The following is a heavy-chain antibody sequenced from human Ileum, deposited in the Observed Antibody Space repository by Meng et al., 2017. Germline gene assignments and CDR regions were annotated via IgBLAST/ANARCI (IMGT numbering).Heavy chain of an antibody. CDR1: GGSFSGYY. Sequence: QLQLQRGGVGLVKPSETLSLTCAVYGGSFSGYYWSWIRQPPGKGLEWIGEINHSGSTNYNPSLKSRVTISVDTSKNQFSLKLSSVTAADTAVYYCARGGGRYGPDFDYWGQGTLVTVSS. V-gene: IGHV4-34*01. CDR2: INHSGST. D-gene: IGHD3-16*01. CDR3: ARGGGRYGPDFDY. J-gene: IGHJ4*02.